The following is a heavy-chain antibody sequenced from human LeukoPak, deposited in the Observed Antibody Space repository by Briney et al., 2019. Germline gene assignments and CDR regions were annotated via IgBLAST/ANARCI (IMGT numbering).Heavy chain of an antibody. Sequence: GGSLRLSCAASGFTFSTSALHWVRQAPGKGLEWVAVMSYDGSNKYYVDSVKGRFTVSRDNAKNSLSLQMSSLRAEDTAVYYCARGSGWYHYWGQGTLVTVSS. CDR2: MSYDGSNK. CDR3: ARGSGWYHY. CDR1: GFTFSTSA. V-gene: IGHV3-30*03. D-gene: IGHD1-14*01. J-gene: IGHJ4*02.